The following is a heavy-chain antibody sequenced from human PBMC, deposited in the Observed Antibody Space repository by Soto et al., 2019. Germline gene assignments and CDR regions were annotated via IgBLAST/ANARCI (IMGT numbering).Heavy chain of an antibody. CDR1: GYTFTSYG. V-gene: IGHV1-18*01. CDR3: ARVGKGGYDFPTMYFDY. CDR2: ISAYNGNT. D-gene: IGHD5-12*01. J-gene: IGHJ4*02. Sequence: QVQLVQSGAEVKKPGASVKVSCKASGYTFTSYGISWVRQAPGQGLEWMGWISAYNGNTNYAQKLQGRVTMTTDTSPSRXYMELRSLRSDDTAVYYCARVGKGGYDFPTMYFDYWGQGTLVTVSS.